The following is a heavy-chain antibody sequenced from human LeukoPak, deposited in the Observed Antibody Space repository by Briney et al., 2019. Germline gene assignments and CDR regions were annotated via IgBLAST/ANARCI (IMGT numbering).Heavy chain of an antibody. CDR1: GGSFSGYY. CDR2: INHSGST. J-gene: IGHJ6*03. Sequence: PSETLSLTCAVYGGSFSGYYWSWIRQPPGKGLEWIGEINHSGSTNYNPSLESRVTISVDTSKNQFSLKLSSVTAADTAVYYCARVMVDYYYYYYMDVWGKGTTVTVSS. V-gene: IGHV4-34*01. D-gene: IGHD2-8*01. CDR3: ARVMVDYYYYYYMDV.